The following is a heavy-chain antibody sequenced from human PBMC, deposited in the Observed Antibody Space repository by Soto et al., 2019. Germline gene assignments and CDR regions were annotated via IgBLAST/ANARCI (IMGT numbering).Heavy chain of an antibody. Sequence: SQTLSLTCTVSGGSISSYYWSWIRQPPGKGLEWIGYIYYSGSTNYNPSLKSRVTISVDTSKNQFSLKLSSVTAADTAVYYCARYGKLGAVQNDAFDSWGQGKMVTVSS. CDR2: IYYSGST. CDR3: ARYGKLGAVQNDAFDS. D-gene: IGHD1-26*01. CDR1: GGSISSYY. V-gene: IGHV4-59*08. J-gene: IGHJ3*02.